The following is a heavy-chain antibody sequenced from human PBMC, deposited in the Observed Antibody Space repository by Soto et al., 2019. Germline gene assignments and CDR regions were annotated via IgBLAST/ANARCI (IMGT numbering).Heavy chain of an antibody. Sequence: SETLSLTCTVSGGSISSYYWSWIRQPPGKGLEWIGYIYYSGSTNYNPSLKSRVTISVDTSKNQFSLKLSSVTAADTAVYYCARLPIGRDWFDPWGQGTLVTVSS. J-gene: IGHJ5*02. CDR3: ARLPIGRDWFDP. D-gene: IGHD3-10*01. CDR1: GGSISSYY. CDR2: IYYSGST. V-gene: IGHV4-59*08.